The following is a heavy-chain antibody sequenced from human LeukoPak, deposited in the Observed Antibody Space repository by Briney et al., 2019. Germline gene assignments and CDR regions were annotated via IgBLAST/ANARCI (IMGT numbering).Heavy chain of an antibody. CDR1: GLTFSSHW. Sequence: PGGSLRLSCAASGLTFSSHWMHWVRQAPGKGLVWVSRITNDGSSTTYADSVKGRFSISRDNAKNMVYLQVNSLRAEDTAVYYCATQQRGNPSYCGQGTLVTVSS. V-gene: IGHV3-74*01. CDR2: ITNDGSST. CDR3: ATQQRGNPSY. J-gene: IGHJ4*02. D-gene: IGHD6-25*01.